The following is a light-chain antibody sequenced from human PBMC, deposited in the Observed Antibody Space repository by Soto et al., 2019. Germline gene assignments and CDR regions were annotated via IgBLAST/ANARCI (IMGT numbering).Light chain of an antibody. CDR2: DAY. CDR3: QQRHMWPIT. CDR1: QGFGGL. V-gene: IGKV3-11*01. J-gene: IGKJ5*01. Sequence: EVVLTQSPVTLSLSQGERATLSCRASQGFGGLLAWYQQNPGQAPRLLIYDAYNRATGIPPRFSGSGSGTYFTLTISSLEPEDSAVYYCQQRHMWPITFGQGTRLEIK.